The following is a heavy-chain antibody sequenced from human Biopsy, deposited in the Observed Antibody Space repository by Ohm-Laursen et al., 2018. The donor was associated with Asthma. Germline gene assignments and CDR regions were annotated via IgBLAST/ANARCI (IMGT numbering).Heavy chain of an antibody. CDR1: GFTFSTYG. CDR2: MSYDGSIK. Sequence: SLRLSCTASGFTFSTYGMHWVRQAPGKGLEWVALMSYDGSIKDYADSVKGRFTISRDNSMNTLYLHMNSLRAEDTAVYFCARPYYSDRSGYYGYWGQGTLVTVSS. D-gene: IGHD3-22*01. V-gene: IGHV3-30*03. J-gene: IGHJ4*02. CDR3: ARPYYSDRSGYYGY.